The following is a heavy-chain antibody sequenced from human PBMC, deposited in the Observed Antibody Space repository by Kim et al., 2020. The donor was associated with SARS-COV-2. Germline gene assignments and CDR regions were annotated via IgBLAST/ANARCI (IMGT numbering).Heavy chain of an antibody. J-gene: IGHJ4*02. CDR1: GFTFSNYS. CDR3: AERRAGSGCCGLHDC. D-gene: IGHD6-25*01. Sequence: GGSLRLSCTASGFTFSNYSMAWVRQAPGKGQEWVSAIGVGRSTFYSDSVMGRLIISCDNSENNLFFQIISLRAAETTTLYCAERRAGSGCCGLHDCWGRG. V-gene: IGHV3-23*01. CDR2: IGVGRST.